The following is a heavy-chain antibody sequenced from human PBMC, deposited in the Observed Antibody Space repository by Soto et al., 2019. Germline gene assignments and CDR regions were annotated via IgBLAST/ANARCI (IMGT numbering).Heavy chain of an antibody. D-gene: IGHD2-21*02. Sequence: TRLLPCVASGGALTSGGFSWGGFPQPPGKGLEWVGYLYHGGATYSNPSLKSRVSISVDWSKNQFSLKLNSVTAADTAVYYRARAFTAMGLFDYWGPGILVTVSS. CDR3: ARAFTAMGLFDY. V-gene: IGHV4-30-2*01. J-gene: IGHJ4*02. CDR2: LYHGGAT. CDR1: GGALTSGGFS.